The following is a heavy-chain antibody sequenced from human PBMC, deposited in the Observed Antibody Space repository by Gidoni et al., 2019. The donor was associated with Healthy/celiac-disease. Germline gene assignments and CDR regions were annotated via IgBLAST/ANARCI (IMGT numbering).Heavy chain of an antibody. CDR3: TSGDFWSGYSLYYFDY. Sequence: AYAASVKGRFTISRDDSKNTAYLQMNSLKTEDTAVYYCTSGDFWSGYSLYYFDYWGQGTLVTVSS. V-gene: IGHV3-73*01. J-gene: IGHJ4*02. D-gene: IGHD3-3*01.